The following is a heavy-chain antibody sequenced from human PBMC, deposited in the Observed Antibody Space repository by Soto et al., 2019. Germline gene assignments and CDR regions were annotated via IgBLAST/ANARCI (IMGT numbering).Heavy chain of an antibody. CDR2: IIPIFGTA. J-gene: IGHJ6*02. CDR3: ARDHPNYGDSDLRVGMDV. Sequence: GASVKVSCKASGGTFSSYAISWVRQAPGQGLEWMGGIIPIFGTANYAQKFQGRVTITADESTSTAYMELSSLRSEDTAVYYCARDHPNYGDSDLRVGMDVWGQGTTVTVSS. V-gene: IGHV1-69*13. D-gene: IGHD4-17*01. CDR1: GGTFSSYA.